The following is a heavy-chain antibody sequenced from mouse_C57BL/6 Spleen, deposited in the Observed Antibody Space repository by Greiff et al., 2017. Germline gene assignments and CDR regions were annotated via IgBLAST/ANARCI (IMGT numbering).Heavy chain of an antibody. CDR3: ARGHSNGDY. V-gene: IGHV14-3*01. J-gene: IGHJ2*01. Sequence: VHVKQSVAELVRPGASVKLSCTASGFHIKNTYMHWVKQRPEQGLEWIGRIAPANGNTKYAPKFQGKATITADTSSNTAYLQLSSLTSEDTAIYYCARGHSNGDYWGQGTTLTVSS. CDR1: GFHIKNTY. CDR2: IAPANGNT. D-gene: IGHD6-5*01.